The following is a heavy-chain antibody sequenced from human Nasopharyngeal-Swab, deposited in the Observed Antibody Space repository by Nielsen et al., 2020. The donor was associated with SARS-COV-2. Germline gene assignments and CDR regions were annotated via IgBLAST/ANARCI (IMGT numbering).Heavy chain of an antibody. V-gene: IGHV3-23*01. CDR1: GFTFSNSA. Sequence: GGSLRLSCAASGFTFSNSAMSWVRQAPGKGLEWVSTISVSGGSTYYADSVKGRFTISRDYSKNTLYLQMNSLRAEDTAVYYCARVLLTHYYYYMDVWGKGTTVTVSS. J-gene: IGHJ6*03. CDR3: ARVLLTHYYYYMDV. CDR2: ISVSGGST. D-gene: IGHD2-21*02.